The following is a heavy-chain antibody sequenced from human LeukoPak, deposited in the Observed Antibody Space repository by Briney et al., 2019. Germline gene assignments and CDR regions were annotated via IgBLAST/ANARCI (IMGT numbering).Heavy chain of an antibody. V-gene: IGHV4-38-2*01. CDR2: IYHSGST. D-gene: IGHD3-10*01. J-gene: IGHJ4*02. Sequence: SETLSLTCAVSGYSISSGYYWGWIRQPPGKGLEWIGSIYHSGSTYYNPSLKSRVTISVDTSKNQFSLRLSSVTAADTAVYYCARNLVMVRGLIADYWGQGTLVTVSS. CDR1: GYSISSGYY. CDR3: ARNLVMVRGLIADY.